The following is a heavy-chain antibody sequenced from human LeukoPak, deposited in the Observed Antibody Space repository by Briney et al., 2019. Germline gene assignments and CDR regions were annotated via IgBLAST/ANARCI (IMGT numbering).Heavy chain of an antibody. V-gene: IGHV1-24*01. CDR2: LDPEDGET. D-gene: IGHD3-22*01. J-gene: IGHJ3*02. CDR3: ATALRDYDSSGYVPDAFDI. Sequence: ASVKVSCKVSGYTLTELSMHWVRQAPGKGLEWMGGLDPEDGETIYAQKFQGRVTMTEDTSTDTAYMELSSLRSEDTAVYYCATALRDYDSSGYVPDAFDIWGQGTMVTVSS. CDR1: GYTLTELS.